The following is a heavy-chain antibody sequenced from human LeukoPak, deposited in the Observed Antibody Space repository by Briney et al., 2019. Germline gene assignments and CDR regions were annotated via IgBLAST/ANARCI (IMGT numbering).Heavy chain of an antibody. Sequence: SVKVSCKASGGSFRSSAISWVRQAPGQGLEWMGGIIPMFGAPNYAQKLQGRVTLSADESTSTAYMELSRLRSEDTAVYYCATTGSSAYDGGTFDYWGQGTLVTVSS. CDR3: ATTGSSAYDGGTFDY. V-gene: IGHV1-69*01. D-gene: IGHD5-12*01. CDR2: IIPMFGAP. J-gene: IGHJ4*02. CDR1: GGSFRSSA.